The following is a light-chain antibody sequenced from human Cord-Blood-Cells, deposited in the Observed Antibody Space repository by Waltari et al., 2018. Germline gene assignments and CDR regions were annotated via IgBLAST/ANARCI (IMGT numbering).Light chain of an antibody. CDR3: QQFNSYPLLT. J-gene: IGKJ4*01. V-gene: IGKV1-13*02. Sequence: AIQLTQSPSSLSASVGDRVTITCRASQGISSALAWYQQKPGKAPKLLIYDASSLESGFPSRFSGSGSGTDFTLTISSLQPEDFATYYCQQFNSYPLLTFGGGTKVEIK. CDR2: DAS. CDR1: QGISSA.